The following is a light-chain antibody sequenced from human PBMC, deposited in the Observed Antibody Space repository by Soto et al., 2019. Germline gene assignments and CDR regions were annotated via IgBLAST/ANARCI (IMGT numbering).Light chain of an antibody. Sequence: EIVLTQSPGTLSLSPGERATLSCRASQSVSSSYLAWYQQKPGQAPRLLIYGASSRATGIPDRFSGSGSGTDFPLTISRLEPEDFAVYYCQQYGSSPFGGGTTVEIK. CDR3: QQYGSSP. V-gene: IGKV3-20*01. CDR2: GAS. J-gene: IGKJ4*01. CDR1: QSVSSSY.